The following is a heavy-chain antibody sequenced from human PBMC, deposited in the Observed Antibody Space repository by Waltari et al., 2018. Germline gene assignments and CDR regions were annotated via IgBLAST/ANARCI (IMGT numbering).Heavy chain of an antibody. D-gene: IGHD3-22*01. J-gene: IGHJ4*02. CDR1: EFMFSSYA. CDR2: TSYDGGNK. CDR3: VRALDSSGPD. Sequence: QVPLVESGGGVVQPGRSLSLSCAASEFMFSSYAMHWVRQAPGKGLEWVAVTSYDGGNKHYGDSVKGRFTISRDNSKNTLYLQMNSLRVEDTAVYYCVRALDSSGPDWGQGTLVTVSS. V-gene: IGHV3-30*01.